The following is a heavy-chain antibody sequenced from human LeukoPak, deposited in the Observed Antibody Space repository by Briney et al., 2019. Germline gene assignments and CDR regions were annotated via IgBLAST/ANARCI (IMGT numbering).Heavy chain of an antibody. J-gene: IGHJ6*02. D-gene: IGHD6-13*01. Sequence: GGSLRLSCAASGFTFSSYAMHWVRQAPGKGLEWVAVISYDGSNKYYADSVKGRFTISRDNSKNTLYLQMNSLRAEDTAVYYCARALRRGIAAAGTSTPDRGMDVWGQGTTVTVSS. CDR1: GFTFSSYA. CDR3: ARALRRGIAAAGTSTPDRGMDV. V-gene: IGHV3-30-3*01. CDR2: ISYDGSNK.